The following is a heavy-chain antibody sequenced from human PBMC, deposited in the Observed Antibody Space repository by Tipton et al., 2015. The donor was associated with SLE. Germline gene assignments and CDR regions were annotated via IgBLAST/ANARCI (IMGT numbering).Heavy chain of an antibody. CDR1: GGSISSSIW. CDR2: IFHSGST. Sequence: TLSLTCTVSGGSISSSIWWTWVRQPPGKGLEWIGEIFHSGSTNYNPSLRGRVTMSLDKSKNQFSLKLSSATAADTAVYYCARGWGYDSLYYYYGMDVWGQGTTVTVSS. V-gene: IGHV4-4*02. CDR3: ARGWGYDSLYYYYGMDV. D-gene: IGHD5-12*01. J-gene: IGHJ6*02.